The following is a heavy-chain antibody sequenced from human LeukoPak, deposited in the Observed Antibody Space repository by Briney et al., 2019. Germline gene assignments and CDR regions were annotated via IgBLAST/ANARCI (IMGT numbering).Heavy chain of an antibody. CDR2: ISYDGSNK. Sequence: PGRSLRLSCAASGFTFSSYGMHWVRQAPGKGLEWVAVISYDGSNKYYADSVKGRFTISRGNSKNTLYLQMNSLRAEDTAVYYCAKTAQGGYDSRGYHEYFQQWGPGTLVTVSS. J-gene: IGHJ1*01. CDR3: AKTAQGGYDSRGYHEYFQQ. D-gene: IGHD3-22*01. V-gene: IGHV3-30*18. CDR1: GFTFSSYG.